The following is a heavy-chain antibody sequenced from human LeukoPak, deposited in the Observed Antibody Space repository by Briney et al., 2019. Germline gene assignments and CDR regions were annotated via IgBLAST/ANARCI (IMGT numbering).Heavy chain of an antibody. CDR2: ISSNGATT. V-gene: IGHV3-64D*06. J-gene: IGHJ4*02. CDR1: GFTFSRFY. CDR3: AKDSSTWGNRYFDY. Sequence: GGSLRLSCSASGFTFSRFYLHWVRQAPGKGLEFVSHISSNGATTYYADSVKGRFTISRDNSKNTLYLQMSSLRADDTAVYYCAKDSSTWGNRYFDYWGQGTLVTVSS. D-gene: IGHD2-2*01.